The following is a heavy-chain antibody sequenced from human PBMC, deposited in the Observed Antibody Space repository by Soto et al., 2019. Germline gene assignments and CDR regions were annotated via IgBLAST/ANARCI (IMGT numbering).Heavy chain of an antibody. CDR3: ARDYYYDSSGYYYVPAGGY. V-gene: IGHV3-21*01. D-gene: IGHD3-22*01. CDR2: ISSSSSYM. Sequence: PGGSLRLSCAASGFTFSSYSMNWVRQAPGKGLEWVSSISSSSSYMYYADSVKGRFTISRDNAKNSLYLQMNSLRAEDTAVYYCARDYYYDSSGYYYVPAGGYWGQGTLVTVSS. J-gene: IGHJ4*02. CDR1: GFTFSSYS.